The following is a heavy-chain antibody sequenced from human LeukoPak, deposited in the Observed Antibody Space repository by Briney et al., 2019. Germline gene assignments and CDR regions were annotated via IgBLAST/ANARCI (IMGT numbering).Heavy chain of an antibody. CDR2: ISPSGGST. CDR1: GYTFTSYY. CDR3: ARDGNRRNFDY. Sequence: ASVKVSCKASGYTFTSYYMHWVRQAPGQGLEWMGIISPSGGSTSYAQKFQGRVTMTRDMSTSTVYMELSSLRSEDTAVYYCARDGNRRNFDYWGQGTLVTVSS. J-gene: IGHJ4*02. V-gene: IGHV1-46*01.